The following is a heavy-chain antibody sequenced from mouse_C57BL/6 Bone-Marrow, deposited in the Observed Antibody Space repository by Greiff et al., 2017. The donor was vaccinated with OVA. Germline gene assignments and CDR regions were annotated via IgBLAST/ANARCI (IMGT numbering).Heavy chain of an antibody. J-gene: IGHJ2*01. CDR2: IYPGDGDT. V-gene: IGHV1-80*01. CDR1: GYAFSSYW. CDR3: ARGVYGKDFDY. Sequence: QVQLQQSGAELVKPGASVKISCKASGYAFSSYWMNWVKQRPGKGLEWIGQIYPGDGDTNYNGKFKGKATLTADKSSSTAYMQLSSLTSEDSAVYFCARGVYGKDFDYWGQGTTLTVSS. D-gene: IGHD2-1*01.